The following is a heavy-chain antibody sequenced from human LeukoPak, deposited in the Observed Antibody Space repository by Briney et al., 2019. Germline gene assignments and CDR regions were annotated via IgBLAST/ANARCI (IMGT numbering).Heavy chain of an antibody. D-gene: IGHD1-14*01. V-gene: IGHV1-69*05. CDR2: IIPISGTA. CDR1: GGTFSTYA. CDR3: ARGGTFYRRTLLNYFDY. J-gene: IGHJ4*02. Sequence: SVKVSCKASGGTFSTYAISWVRQAPGQGLEWMGGIIPISGTANYAQKFQGRVTFTTDESTNTAYMELNSLRSEDTAVYYCARGGTFYRRTLLNYFDYWGQGSLVTVSS.